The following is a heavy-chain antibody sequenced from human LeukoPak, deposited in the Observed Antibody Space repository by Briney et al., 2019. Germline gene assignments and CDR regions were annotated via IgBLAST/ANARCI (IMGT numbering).Heavy chain of an antibody. CDR3: VRDGISWSFDY. CDR2: LNNDGSST. V-gene: IGHV3-74*01. D-gene: IGHD6-13*01. CDR1: GFTFRNYW. Sequence: GGSLRLSCAASGFTFRNYWMFWVRQAPGKGLVWVSSLNNDGSSTNYADSVKGRFTISRDNAKNTLYLQMNSLRADDTAVYYCVRDGISWSFDYWGQGALVTVSS. J-gene: IGHJ4*02.